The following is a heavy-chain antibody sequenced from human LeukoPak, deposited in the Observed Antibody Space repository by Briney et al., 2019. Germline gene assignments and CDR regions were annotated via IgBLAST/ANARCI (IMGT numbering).Heavy chain of an antibody. V-gene: IGHV4-39*01. CDR3: ASERGAYYDVLTGPFDY. CDR2: IYYSENT. CDR1: GGSTGSTNYY. D-gene: IGHD3-9*01. Sequence: SETLSLTCTVSGGSTGSTNYYWGWIRQPPGKGLEWIGSIYYSENTYYNPSLKSRVTISLDRSKNQFSLKLSSVTAADTAVYYCASERGAYYDVLTGPFDYWGQGTLVTVSS. J-gene: IGHJ4*02.